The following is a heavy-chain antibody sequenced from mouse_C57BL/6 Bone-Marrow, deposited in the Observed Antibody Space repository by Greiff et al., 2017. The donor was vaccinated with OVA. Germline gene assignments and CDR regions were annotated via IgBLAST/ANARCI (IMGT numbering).Heavy chain of an antibody. V-gene: IGHV3-6*01. CDR2: ISYDGSN. Sequence: ESGPGLVKPSQSLSLTCSVTGYSITSGYYWNWIRQFPGNKLEWMGYISYDGSNNYNPSLKNRISITRDTSKNQFFLKLNSVTTEDTATYYCARYAYYSNYDYYAMDYWGQGTSVTVSS. D-gene: IGHD2-5*01. CDR1: GYSITSGYY. J-gene: IGHJ4*01. CDR3: ARYAYYSNYDYYAMDY.